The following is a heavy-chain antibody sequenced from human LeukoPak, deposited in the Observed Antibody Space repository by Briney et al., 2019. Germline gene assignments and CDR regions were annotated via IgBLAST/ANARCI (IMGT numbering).Heavy chain of an antibody. CDR1: GFTFSKVW. CDR2: INHSGST. CDR3: ARSDGYGLVGI. V-gene: IGHV4-34*01. D-gene: IGHD3-10*01. J-gene: IGHJ3*02. Sequence: GSLRLSCVGSGFTFSKVWMSWVRQVPGKGLEWIGEINHSGSTNYNPSLKSRVTISVDTSKNQFSLKLSSVTAADTAVYYCARSDGYGLVGIWGQGTMVTVSS.